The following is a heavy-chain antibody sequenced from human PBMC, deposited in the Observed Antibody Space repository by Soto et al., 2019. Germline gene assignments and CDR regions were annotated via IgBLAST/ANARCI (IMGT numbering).Heavy chain of an antibody. CDR1: GGSISSSNW. Sequence: SETLSLTCAVSGGSISSSNWWSWVRQPPGKGLEWIGEIYHSGSTNYNPYLKSQVTISVDKSKNHFSLNLSSVTASDTAVYYCARVIGSSSWFDPWGQGTLVTVSS. J-gene: IGHJ5*02. V-gene: IGHV4-4*02. D-gene: IGHD1-26*01. CDR3: ARVIGSSSWFDP. CDR2: IYHSGST.